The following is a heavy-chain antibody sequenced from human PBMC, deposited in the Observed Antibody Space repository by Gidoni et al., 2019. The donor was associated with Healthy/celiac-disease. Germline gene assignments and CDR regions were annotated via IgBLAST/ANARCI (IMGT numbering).Heavy chain of an antibody. V-gene: IGHV4-39*07. CDR3: AGFSITMGRGVINSPQSQFDY. CDR2: IYYSGST. Sequence: QLQLQESGPGLVKPSETLSLTCTVPGGSISSSSYYWGWIRQPPGKGLEWIGSIYYSGSTYYNPSLKSRVTISVDTSKNQFSLKLSSVTAADTAVYYCAGFSITMGRGVINSPQSQFDYWGQGTLVTVSS. D-gene: IGHD3-10*01. J-gene: IGHJ4*02. CDR1: GGSISSSSYY.